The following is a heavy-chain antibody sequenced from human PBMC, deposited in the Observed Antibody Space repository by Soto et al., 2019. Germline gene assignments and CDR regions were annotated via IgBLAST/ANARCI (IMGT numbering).Heavy chain of an antibody. J-gene: IGHJ4*02. V-gene: IGHV3-30-3*01. D-gene: IGHD5-12*01. CDR1: GFIFSGYA. Sequence: QVQLVASGGGVVQPGRSLRLSCAASGFIFSGYAMHWVRQAPGKGLEWVAVISYDGNTKYYADSVKGRCTVSRDNSKNTLYVQMNNLRAEHTAIYYCAKETSAYEIDYWGQGTLVNFSS. CDR3: AKETSAYEIDY. CDR2: ISYDGNTK.